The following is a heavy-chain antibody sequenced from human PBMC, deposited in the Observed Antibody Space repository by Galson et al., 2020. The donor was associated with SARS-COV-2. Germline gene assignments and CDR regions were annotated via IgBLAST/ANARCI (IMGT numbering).Heavy chain of an antibody. CDR2: IIPILGIA. CDR3: ARAYCSGGSCYSLYDYYGMGV. D-gene: IGHD2-15*01. J-gene: IGHJ6*02. Sequence: SVKVSCKASGGTFSSYAISWVRQAPGQGLEWMGGIIPILGIANYAQKFQGRVTITADKSTSTAYMELISLRSEDTAVYYCARAYCSGGSCYSLYDYYGMGVWGQGTTVTVSS. V-gene: IGHV1-69*10. CDR1: GGTFSSYA.